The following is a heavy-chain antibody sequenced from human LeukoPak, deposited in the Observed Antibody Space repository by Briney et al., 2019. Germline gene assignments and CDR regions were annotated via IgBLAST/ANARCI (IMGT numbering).Heavy chain of an antibody. J-gene: IGHJ4*02. CDR1: GFSFSTYW. D-gene: IGHD1-26*01. CDR2: INPGGSEK. CDR3: ARDGELSFDY. Sequence: GGSLRLSCAASGFSFSTYWMAWLRQAPGKGLEWVANINPGGSEKYYVDSVKGRFTISRDDAKTSLYLQMDSLRAEDTAVYYCARDGELSFDYWGQGTLVTVSS. V-gene: IGHV3-7*01.